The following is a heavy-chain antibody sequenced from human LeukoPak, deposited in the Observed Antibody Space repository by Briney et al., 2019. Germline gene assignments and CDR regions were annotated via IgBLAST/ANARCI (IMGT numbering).Heavy chain of an antibody. Sequence: GGSLRLSCAASGFTFSSYAMSRVRQAPGKGLEWVSAISGSGGSTYYADSVKGRFTISRDNSKNTLYLQMNSLRAEDTAVYYCAKQLGYYYYMDVWGKGTTVTVSS. CDR3: AKQLGYYYYMDV. D-gene: IGHD2-2*01. V-gene: IGHV3-23*01. J-gene: IGHJ6*03. CDR2: ISGSGGST. CDR1: GFTFSSYA.